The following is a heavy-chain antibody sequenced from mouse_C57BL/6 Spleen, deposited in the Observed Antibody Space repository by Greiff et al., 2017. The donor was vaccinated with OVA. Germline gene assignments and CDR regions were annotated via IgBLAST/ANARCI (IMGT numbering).Heavy chain of an antibody. CDR2: IYPGDGDT. CDR3: AREEYGDYGY. D-gene: IGHD2-13*01. J-gene: IGHJ2*01. CDR1: GYAFSSSW. Sequence: VQLQQSGPELVKPGASVKISCKASGYAFSSSWMNWVKQRPGKGLEWIGRIYPGDGDTNYNGKFKGKATLTEDKSSSTAYMQLSSLTSEDSAVYYCAREEYGDYGYWGKGTTLTVSS. V-gene: IGHV1-82*01.